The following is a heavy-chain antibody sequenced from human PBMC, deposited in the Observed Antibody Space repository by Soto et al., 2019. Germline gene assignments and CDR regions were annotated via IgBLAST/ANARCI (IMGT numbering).Heavy chain of an antibody. Sequence: GGSLRLSCAGCGSTFTDFTMTWVRQAPGKGLEWASAISGDGLSTYYAGSVKGRFTISRDNSKTTLYLQMNSLRAEDTAVYYCARRPDAFDIWGRGTMVTVSS. CDR3: ARRPDAFDI. V-gene: IGHV3-23*01. CDR2: ISGDGLST. CDR1: GSTFTDFT. J-gene: IGHJ3*02.